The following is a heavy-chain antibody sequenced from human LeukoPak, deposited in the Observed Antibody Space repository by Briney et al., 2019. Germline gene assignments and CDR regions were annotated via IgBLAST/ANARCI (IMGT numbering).Heavy chain of an antibody. CDR1: GGTFSSYA. Sequence: ASVKVSCKASGGTFSSYAISWVRQAPGQGLEWMGGIIPIFGTANYAQKFQGRVTITTDESTSTAYMELSSLRSEDTAVYYCARDFGFGSEANWFGPWGQGTLVTVSS. D-gene: IGHD3-16*01. J-gene: IGHJ5*02. CDR2: IIPIFGTA. CDR3: ARDFGFGSEANWFGP. V-gene: IGHV1-69*05.